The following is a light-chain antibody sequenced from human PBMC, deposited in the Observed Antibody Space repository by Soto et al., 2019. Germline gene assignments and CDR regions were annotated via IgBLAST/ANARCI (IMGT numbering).Light chain of an antibody. V-gene: IGKV3-20*01. CDR3: QQFGTSPRVT. J-gene: IGKJ5*01. CDR2: DAS. CDR1: QRVSSAY. Sequence: EIVLTQSPGTLSLSPGKRATLSCRASQRVSSAYIAWYQQKPGQAPRLLIYDASTRATGIPDRFSGSGSGTDFTLTISRLEPEDFAVYYCQQFGTSPRVTFGQGTRLEI.